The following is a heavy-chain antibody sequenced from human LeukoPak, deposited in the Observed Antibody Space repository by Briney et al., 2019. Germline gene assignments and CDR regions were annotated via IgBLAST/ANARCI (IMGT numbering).Heavy chain of an antibody. D-gene: IGHD5-24*01. Sequence: GASVKVSCKASGGTFSSYAISWVRQAPGQGLEWMGGIIPIFGTANYAQKFQGRVTITADESTSTAYMELSSLRSEDTAVYYCARDEEEMATIDPFGMDVWGQGTTVTVSS. J-gene: IGHJ6*02. CDR1: GGTFSSYA. CDR3: ARDEEEMATIDPFGMDV. CDR2: IIPIFGTA. V-gene: IGHV1-69*13.